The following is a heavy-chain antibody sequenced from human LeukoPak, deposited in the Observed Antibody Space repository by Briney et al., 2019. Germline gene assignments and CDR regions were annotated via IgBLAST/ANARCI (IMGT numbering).Heavy chain of an antibody. CDR2: ISYDGSNK. Sequence: GGSLRLSCAASGFTFSSYGMHWVRQAPGKGLEWVAVISYDGSNKYYADSVKGRFTISRDNSKNTLYLQMNSLRAEDTAVYYCARAPPGWPPNGTFDYWGQGTLVTVSS. CDR3: ARAPPGWPPNGTFDY. J-gene: IGHJ4*02. D-gene: IGHD2-15*01. CDR1: GFTFSSYG. V-gene: IGHV3-30*03.